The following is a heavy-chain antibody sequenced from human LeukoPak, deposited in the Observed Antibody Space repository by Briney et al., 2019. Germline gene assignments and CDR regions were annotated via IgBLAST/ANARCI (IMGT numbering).Heavy chain of an antibody. D-gene: IGHD3-22*01. CDR3: ARHQITDYYDSSGYYWDY. J-gene: IGHJ4*02. V-gene: IGHV4-38-2*02. CDR2: IYHSGST. Sequence: SETLSLTCTVSGYSISSGYYWGWIRQPPGKGLEWIGSIYHSGSTYYNPSLKSRVTISVDTSKNQFSLKLSSVTAADTAVYYCARHQITDYYDSSGYYWDYWGQGTLVTVSS. CDR1: GYSISSGYY.